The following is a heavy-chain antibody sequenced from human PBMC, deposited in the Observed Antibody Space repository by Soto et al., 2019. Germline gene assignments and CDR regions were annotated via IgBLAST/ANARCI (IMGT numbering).Heavy chain of an antibody. Sequence: QLQLQESGPGLVKPSETLSLTCSVSGGSISSSSYYWGWIRQPPGKGLEWIGRIYYSGSIYYNPSFKSRVTISVDTSMNQFSLKLISVTAAETAVYYCARQSSGWYNWFDPWGQGTLVTVSS. J-gene: IGHJ5*02. CDR2: IYYSGSI. D-gene: IGHD6-19*01. CDR1: GGSISSSSYY. CDR3: ARQSSGWYNWFDP. V-gene: IGHV4-39*01.